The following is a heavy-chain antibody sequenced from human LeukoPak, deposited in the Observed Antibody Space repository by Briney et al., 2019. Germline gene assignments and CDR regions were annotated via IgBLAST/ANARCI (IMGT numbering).Heavy chain of an antibody. CDR1: GGSFSGYF. D-gene: IGHD1-26*01. CDR3: KLTSYDAFDI. J-gene: IGHJ3*02. V-gene: IGHV4-34*01. CDR2: INHSGST. Sequence: SSETLSLTCAVYGGSFSGYFWSWIRQPPGKGLEWIGEINHSGSTNYNPSLKSRVTISVDTSKNQFSLKLSSVTAADTAVYYCKLTSYDAFDIWGQGTMVTVSS.